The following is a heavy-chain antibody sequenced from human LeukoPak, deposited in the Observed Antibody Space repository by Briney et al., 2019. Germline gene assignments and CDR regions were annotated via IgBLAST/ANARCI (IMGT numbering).Heavy chain of an antibody. Sequence: GGSLRLSCAASGFTFSSYAMSWVRQAPGKGLEWVSAISGSGGSTYYADSVKGRFTISRDNPKNTLYLQMNSLRAEDTAVYYCAKEPDYSNYVGYFDYWGQGTLVTVSS. J-gene: IGHJ4*02. CDR1: GFTFSSYA. V-gene: IGHV3-23*01. CDR3: AKEPDYSNYVGYFDY. CDR2: ISGSGGST. D-gene: IGHD4-11*01.